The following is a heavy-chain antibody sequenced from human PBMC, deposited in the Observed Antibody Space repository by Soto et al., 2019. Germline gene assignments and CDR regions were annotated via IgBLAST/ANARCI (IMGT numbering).Heavy chain of an antibody. Sequence: LRLSCVASGFTLSSNAMSWVRQAPGKGLEWVSAIGGGGGSTYYTDSGKGRFTISRDTSKNTLYLQMNSLRADDTAVYYCAKTRTGTTPFDYWGQGTLVTVSS. CDR1: GFTLSSNA. D-gene: IGHD1-7*01. CDR3: AKTRTGTTPFDY. V-gene: IGHV3-23*01. CDR2: IGGGGGST. J-gene: IGHJ4*02.